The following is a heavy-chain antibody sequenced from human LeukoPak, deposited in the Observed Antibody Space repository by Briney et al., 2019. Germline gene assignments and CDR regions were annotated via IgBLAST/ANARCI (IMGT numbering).Heavy chain of an antibody. D-gene: IGHD3-22*01. J-gene: IGHJ4*02. Sequence: PSETLSLTCTVSGGSISSGGYYWSWIRQHPGKGLEWIGYIYYSGSTNYNPSLKSRVTISVDTSKNQFSLKLRSVTAADTAVYYCARDSGYYFDSRFDYWGQGTLVTVSS. V-gene: IGHV4-61*08. CDR1: GGSISSGGYY. CDR2: IYYSGST. CDR3: ARDSGYYFDSRFDY.